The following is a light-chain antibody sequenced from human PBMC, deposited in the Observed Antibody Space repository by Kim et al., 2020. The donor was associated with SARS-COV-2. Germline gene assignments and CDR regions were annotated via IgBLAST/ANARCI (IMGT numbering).Light chain of an antibody. V-gene: IGLV2-11*01. CDR2: DVT. Sequence: PGKSVTISCTLTSCDVVRYNIFSGYQQHPGKSPTFMIYDVTKRPSGVPDRFSGPTSGNAASLTISWLQGEYEAEYYCCSFAGNSVVFGGGTKLTVL. J-gene: IGLJ2*01. CDR3: CSFAGNSVV. CDR1: SCDVVRYNI.